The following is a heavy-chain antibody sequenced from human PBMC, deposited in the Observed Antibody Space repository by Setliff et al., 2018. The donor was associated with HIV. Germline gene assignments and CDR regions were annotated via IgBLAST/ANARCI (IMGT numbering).Heavy chain of an antibody. CDR3: AREVRVAVAGLDY. CDR2: INPNSSDT. D-gene: IGHD6-19*01. V-gene: IGHV1-2*02. J-gene: IGHJ4*02. Sequence: ASVKVSCKASGYTFTNYYMHWVRQAPGQGLEWMGWINPNSSDTNYAQRFQGRVTITTVQSTSTAYLELSSLRSDDTAVYYCAREVRVAVAGLDYWGQGTLVTVS. CDR1: GYTFTNYY.